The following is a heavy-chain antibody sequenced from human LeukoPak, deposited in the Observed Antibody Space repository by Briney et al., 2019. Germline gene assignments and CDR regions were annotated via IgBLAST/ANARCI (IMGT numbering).Heavy chain of an antibody. D-gene: IGHD6-25*01. J-gene: IGHJ3*02. V-gene: IGHV3-64*01. CDR3: ARSGLRVGAFGI. CDR1: GFTFSSYA. Sequence: GGSLRLSCAASGFTFSSYAMHWVRQAPGKGLEYVSAISSNGGSTYYANSVKGRFTISRDNSKNTLYLQMGSLRAEDMAVYYCARSGLRVGAFGIWGQGTMVTVSS. CDR2: ISSNGGST.